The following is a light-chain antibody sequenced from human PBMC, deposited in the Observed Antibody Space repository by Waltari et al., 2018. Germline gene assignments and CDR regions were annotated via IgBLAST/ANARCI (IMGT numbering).Light chain of an antibody. CDR2: VNNDGSP. J-gene: IGLJ2*01. CDR1: SGHSSYS. V-gene: IGLV4-69*01. Sequence: QVVLTQSPSASASLGASVKLTCTLSSGHSSYSIAWHQQHPEKGPRYRVKVNNDGSPTKGAGCPDRFSGSNSGAERYPTISSLQSEDEADYYCQTWGTGITFGGGTKLTVL. CDR3: QTWGTGIT.